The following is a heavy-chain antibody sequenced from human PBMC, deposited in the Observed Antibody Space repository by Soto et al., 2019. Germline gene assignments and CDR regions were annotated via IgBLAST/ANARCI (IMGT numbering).Heavy chain of an antibody. CDR2: INAGNGNT. J-gene: IGHJ4*02. Sequence: ASVKVSCKAPGYTFTSYAMHWVRQAPGQRLEWMGWINAGNGNTKYSQKFQGRVTITRDTSASTAYMELSSLRSEDTAVYYCARDRVLMVYAMYYWGQGTLVTVSS. CDR3: ARDRVLMVYAMYY. V-gene: IGHV1-3*01. CDR1: GYTFTSYA. D-gene: IGHD2-8*01.